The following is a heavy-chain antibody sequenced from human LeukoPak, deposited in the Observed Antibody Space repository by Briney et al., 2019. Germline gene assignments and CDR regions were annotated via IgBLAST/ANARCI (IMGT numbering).Heavy chain of an antibody. V-gene: IGHV4-39*07. Sequence: SETLSLTCTVSGGSISSSSYYWGWIRQPPGKGLEWIGSIYYSGSTYYNPSLKSRVIISIDTSKNQFSLKLSAVTAADTAIYYCARCYWCPTAGLDAFDVWGQGTMVTVSS. CDR1: GGSISSSSYY. CDR2: IYYSGST. D-gene: IGHD2-8*01. J-gene: IGHJ3*01. CDR3: ARCYWCPTAGLDAFDV.